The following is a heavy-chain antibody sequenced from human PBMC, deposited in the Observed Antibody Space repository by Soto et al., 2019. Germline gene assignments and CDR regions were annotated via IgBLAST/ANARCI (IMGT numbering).Heavy chain of an antibody. D-gene: IGHD2-8*02. Sequence: HEHLVQSGAEVKRPGASLKVSCKASGYSFTGYYIHWVRQAPGQGLEWMGWINPDSGATNYAQNFQGRVTLTSDTSISTASMDLTSLTSDDTAVYYCARGDYWTGGYPFPYFDYWGQGTLVIVSS. CDR2: INPDSGAT. V-gene: IGHV1-2*02. CDR1: GYSFTGYY. J-gene: IGHJ4*02. CDR3: ARGDYWTGGYPFPYFDY.